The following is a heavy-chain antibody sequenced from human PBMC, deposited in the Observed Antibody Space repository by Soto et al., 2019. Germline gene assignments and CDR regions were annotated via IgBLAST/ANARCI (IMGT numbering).Heavy chain of an antibody. J-gene: IGHJ3*02. CDR1: GFTFSSYA. Sequence: EVQLLEYGGGLVQPGGSLRLSCAASGFTFSSYAMSWVRQAPGKGLEWVSGISGSGGSTYYSDSVKGRFTISRDNSKNTLYLQINTLRAEDTAVYYCAKDEAPRSHVGAFDIWGQGTMVTVSS. CDR3: AKDEAPRSHVGAFDI. D-gene: IGHD3-16*01. V-gene: IGHV3-23*01. CDR2: ISGSGGST.